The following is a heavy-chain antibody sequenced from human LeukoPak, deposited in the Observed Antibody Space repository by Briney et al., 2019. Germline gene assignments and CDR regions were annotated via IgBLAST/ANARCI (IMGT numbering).Heavy chain of an antibody. CDR3: AREGGGDYSGSYL. CDR1: GGTFSSYA. D-gene: IGHD1-26*01. J-gene: IGHJ5*02. CDR2: IIPIFGIA. V-gene: IGHV1-69*04. Sequence: GASVKVSCKASGGTFSSYAISWVRQAPGQGLEWMGRIIPIFGIANHAQKFQGRVTITADKSTSTAYMELSSLRSEDTAVYYCAREGGGDYSGSYLWGQGTLVTVSS.